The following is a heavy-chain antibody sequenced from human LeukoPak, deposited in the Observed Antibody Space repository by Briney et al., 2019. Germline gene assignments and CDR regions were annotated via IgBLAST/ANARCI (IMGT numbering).Heavy chain of an antibody. J-gene: IGHJ5*02. D-gene: IGHD6-19*01. CDR1: GYSISSGYY. CDR2: INHSGST. CDR3: ARGRLGYSSGWYDFGVNNWFDP. V-gene: IGHV4-38-2*01. Sequence: PSETLSLTCAVSGYSISSGYYWGWIRQPPGKGLEWIGEINHSGSTNYNPSLKSRVTISVDTSKNQFSLKLSSVTAADTAVYYCARGRLGYSSGWYDFGVNNWFDPWGQGTLVTVSS.